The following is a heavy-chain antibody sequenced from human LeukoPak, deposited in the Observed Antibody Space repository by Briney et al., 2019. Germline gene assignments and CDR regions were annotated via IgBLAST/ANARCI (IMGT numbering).Heavy chain of an antibody. J-gene: IGHJ4*02. CDR1: GYTFTGYY. CDR3: AVRGSYFLSGHYFDY. V-gene: IGHV1-2*02. CDR2: INPNSGDT. D-gene: IGHD1-26*01. Sequence: ASVKVSCKASGYTFTGYYIHWVRQAPGQGLEWMGWINPNSGDTNYAQKFQGRVTITADESTSTAYMELSSLRSEDTAVYYCAVRGSYFLSGHYFDYWGQGTLVTVSS.